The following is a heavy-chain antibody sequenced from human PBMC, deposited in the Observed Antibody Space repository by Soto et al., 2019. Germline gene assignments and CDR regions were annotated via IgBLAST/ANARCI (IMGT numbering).Heavy chain of an antibody. D-gene: IGHD1-7*01. CDR3: VRRVSGNYDY. J-gene: IGHJ4*02. V-gene: IGHV3-64*01. CDR1: GFTFSSYD. Sequence: EVQLAESGGGMVQPGGSLRLSCVASGFTFSSYDMHWVRQAPGKGLEYVSSISSNGGTTYYGNSVKGRFTISRDNAKNTLYIQMGSVRAEDMAVYYCVRRVSGNYDYWGQGTLVTVSS. CDR2: ISSNGGTT.